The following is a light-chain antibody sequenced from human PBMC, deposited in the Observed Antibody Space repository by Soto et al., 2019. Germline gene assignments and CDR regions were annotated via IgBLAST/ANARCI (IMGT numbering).Light chain of an antibody. Sequence: AIQMTQSPSSLSASVGDRVTITCRASQGIGNALGWYQEKPGKAPNLLIYAASNLQSGVPSRFSGSGSGTDFTLTISSLQPEDFATYYCLQDYNYPWTFGQGTKVEIK. CDR2: AAS. CDR3: LQDYNYPWT. J-gene: IGKJ1*01. V-gene: IGKV1-6*01. CDR1: QGIGNA.